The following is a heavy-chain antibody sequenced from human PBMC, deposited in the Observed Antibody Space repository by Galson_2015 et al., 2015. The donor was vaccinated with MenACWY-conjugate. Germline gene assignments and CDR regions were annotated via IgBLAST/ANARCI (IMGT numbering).Heavy chain of an antibody. CDR2: ISEDGGSEK. D-gene: IGHD1-26*01. CDR1: GFTFSSYW. Sequence: SLRLSCAASGFTFSSYWMSWVRQAPGKGLEWVADISEDGGSEKYYVDSVKGRFSISRDNAKNSLYLQMSSLRAEDTAVYFCARETAAATSGNSFDIWGLGTMLTVSS. J-gene: IGHJ3*02. V-gene: IGHV3-7*01. CDR3: ARETAAATSGNSFDI.